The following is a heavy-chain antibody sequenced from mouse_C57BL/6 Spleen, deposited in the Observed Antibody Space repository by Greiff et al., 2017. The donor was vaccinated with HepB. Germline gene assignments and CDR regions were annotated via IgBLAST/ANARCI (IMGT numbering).Heavy chain of an antibody. CDR1: GYTFTDYN. CDR3: ARRIYDGYYDAWFAY. D-gene: IGHD2-3*01. J-gene: IGHJ3*01. Sequence: EVQLQQSGPELVKPGASVKIPCKASGYTFTDYNMDWVKQSHGKSLEWIGDINPNNGGTIYNQKFKGKATLTVDKSSSTAYMELRSLTSEDTAVYYCARRIYDGYYDAWFAYWGQGTLVTVSA. CDR2: INPNNGGT. V-gene: IGHV1-18*01.